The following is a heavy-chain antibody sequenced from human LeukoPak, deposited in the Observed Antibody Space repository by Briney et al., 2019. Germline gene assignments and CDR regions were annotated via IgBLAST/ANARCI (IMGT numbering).Heavy chain of an antibody. CDR2: ISGSGGST. J-gene: IGHJ4*02. CDR3: AKDSCGGGSCYSYFDY. CDR1: GFTFSSYG. Sequence: GGSLRLSCAASGFTFSSYGMHWVRQAPGKGLEWVSAISGSGGSTYYADSVKGRFTISRDNSKNTLYLQMNSLRAEDTAVYYCAKDSCGGGSCYSYFDYWGQGVLVTVSS. V-gene: IGHV3-23*01. D-gene: IGHD2-15*01.